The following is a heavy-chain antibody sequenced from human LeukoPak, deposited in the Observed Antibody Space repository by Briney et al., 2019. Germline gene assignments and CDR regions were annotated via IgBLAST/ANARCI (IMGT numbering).Heavy chain of an antibody. D-gene: IGHD2-15*01. V-gene: IGHV4-30-4*01. CDR1: GGSISSGDYY. Sequence: SETLSLTCTVSGGSISSGDYYWSWIRQPPGKGLEWIGYIYYSGSTYYNPSLKSRVTISVDTSKNQFSLKLSSVTAADTAVYYCARGHSCPNWFDPWGQGTLVTVSS. CDR3: ARGHSCPNWFDP. CDR2: IYYSGST. J-gene: IGHJ5*02.